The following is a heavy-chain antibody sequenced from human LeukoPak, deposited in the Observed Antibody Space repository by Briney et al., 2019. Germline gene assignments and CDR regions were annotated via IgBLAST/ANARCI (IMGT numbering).Heavy chain of an antibody. V-gene: IGHV4-31*03. J-gene: IGHJ3*02. D-gene: IGHD3-16*01. CDR1: GGSISSGGYY. CDR3: VRLYGRGAFDI. CDR2: IYYSGST. Sequence: SETPSLTCTVSGGSISSGGYYWSWIRQHPGKGLEWIGYIYYSGSTYYNPSLKSRVTISVDTSKNQFSLKLSSVTAADTAVYYCVRLYGRGAFDIWGQGTMVTVSS.